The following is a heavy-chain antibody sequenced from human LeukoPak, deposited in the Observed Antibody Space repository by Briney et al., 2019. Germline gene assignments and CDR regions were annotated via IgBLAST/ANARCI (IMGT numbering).Heavy chain of an antibody. V-gene: IGHV1-2*02. CDR2: INPNSGGT. D-gene: IGHD2-15*01. J-gene: IGHJ4*02. CDR3: ARVLGYCSGGSCYSVSAFDY. Sequence: GASVKVSCKASGFTFTGYYMHWVRQAPGQGLEWMGWINPNSGGTNYAQKFQGRVIMTRDTSITTAYMELRSLRSDDTAVYYCARVLGYCSGGSCYSVSAFDYWGQGTLVTVSS. CDR1: GFTFTGYY.